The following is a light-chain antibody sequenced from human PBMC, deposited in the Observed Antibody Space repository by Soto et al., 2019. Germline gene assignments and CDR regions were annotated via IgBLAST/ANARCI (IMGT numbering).Light chain of an antibody. CDR1: QSVSSSN. V-gene: IGKV3-20*01. J-gene: IGKJ2*01. Sequence: EIVLTQSPVTLSLSPGERATLSCRASQSVSSSNLAWYQQKTGQAPRLLIYGTSSRATGIPDRFSGSGSGTDVPLTISRLEPEDFAVYYCQQYGTSPPYTFGQGTKLEIK. CDR3: QQYGTSPPYT. CDR2: GTS.